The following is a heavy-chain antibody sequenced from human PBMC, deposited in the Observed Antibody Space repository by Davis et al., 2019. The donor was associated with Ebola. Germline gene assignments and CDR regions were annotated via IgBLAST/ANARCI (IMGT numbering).Heavy chain of an antibody. CDR1: GFSFSSYW. Sequence: GESLKISCAASGFSFSSYWMRWVRQAPGKGLEWVSAISGSGGSTYYADSVKGRFTISRDNSKNTLYLQMNSLRAEDTAVYYCAKGGDGYNWGYWGQGTLVTVSS. CDR2: ISGSGGST. D-gene: IGHD5-24*01. CDR3: AKGGDGYNWGY. J-gene: IGHJ4*02. V-gene: IGHV3-23*01.